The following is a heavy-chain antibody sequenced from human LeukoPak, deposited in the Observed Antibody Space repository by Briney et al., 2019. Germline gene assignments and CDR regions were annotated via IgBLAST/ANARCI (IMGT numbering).Heavy chain of an antibody. V-gene: IGHV4-30-2*01. J-gene: IGHJ2*01. Sequence: PLSLTCAVSGGSISSGGYSWSWIRQPPGKGLEWIGYIYHSGSTYYNPSLKSRVTISVDRSKNQLSLTLGSVTAADTAVYYCASTVSWYFDLWGRGTLVTVSS. CDR2: IYHSGST. D-gene: IGHD4-17*01. CDR3: ASTVSWYFDL. CDR1: GGSISSGGYS.